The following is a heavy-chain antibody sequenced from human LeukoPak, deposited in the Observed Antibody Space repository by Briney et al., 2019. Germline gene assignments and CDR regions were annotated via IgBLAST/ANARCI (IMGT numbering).Heavy chain of an antibody. Sequence: GGSLRLSCAASEFTFSSYWVIWVRQAPGKGLEWVSGINWNGGSTGYADSVKGRFTISRDNVKNSLYLQMNSLRAEDTALYYCARVSSDCSGGSCYSEKDYWGQGTQVTVSS. D-gene: IGHD2-15*01. CDR3: ARVSSDCSGGSCYSEKDY. V-gene: IGHV3-20*04. J-gene: IGHJ4*02. CDR1: EFTFSSYW. CDR2: INWNGGST.